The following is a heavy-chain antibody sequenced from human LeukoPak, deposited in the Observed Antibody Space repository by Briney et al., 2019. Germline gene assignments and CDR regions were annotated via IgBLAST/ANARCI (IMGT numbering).Heavy chain of an antibody. Sequence: ASLKVSCKASGYTFTGYFMHWVRHGPGQRLEWIGWINANSGGTSYAQKFQGRVTMTRDTSISTAYLELSGLRSDDTAVYYCARGSVFQDLYSYYYGMDVWGQGTTVTISS. CDR1: GYTFTGYF. CDR3: ARGSVFQDLYSYYYGMDV. CDR2: INANSGGT. V-gene: IGHV1-2*02. D-gene: IGHD1-26*01. J-gene: IGHJ6*02.